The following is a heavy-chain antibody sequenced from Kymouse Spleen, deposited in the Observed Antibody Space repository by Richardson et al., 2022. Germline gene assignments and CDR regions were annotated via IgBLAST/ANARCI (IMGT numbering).Heavy chain of an antibody. J-gene: IGHJ6*02. CDR3: AREYSSSVDLFYYYYGMDV. Sequence: QVQLQQWGAGLLKPSETLSLTCAVYGGSFSGYYWSWIRQPPGKGLEWIGEINHSGSTNYNPSLKSRVTISVDTSKNQFSLKLSSVTAADTAVYYCAREYSSSVDLFYYYYGMDVWGQGTTVTVSS. D-gene: IGHD6-13*01. V-gene: IGHV4-34*01. CDR2: INHSGST. CDR1: GGSFSGYY.